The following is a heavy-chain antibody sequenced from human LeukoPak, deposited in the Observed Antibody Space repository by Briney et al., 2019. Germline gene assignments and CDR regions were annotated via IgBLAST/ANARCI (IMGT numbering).Heavy chain of an antibody. V-gene: IGHV3-9*01. CDR2: ISWNSGSI. J-gene: IGHJ4*02. Sequence: GGSLRLSCAASGFTFDDYAMHWVRQAPGKGLEWVSGISWNSGSIGYADSVKGRFTISRDNAKNSLYLQMNSLRAEDTAVYYCARRPAAGRCFDYWGQGTLVTVSS. CDR1: GFTFDDYA. D-gene: IGHD6-13*01. CDR3: ARRPAAGRCFDY.